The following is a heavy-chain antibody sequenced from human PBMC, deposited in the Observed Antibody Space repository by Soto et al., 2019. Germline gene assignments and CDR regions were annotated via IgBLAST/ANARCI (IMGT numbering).Heavy chain of an antibody. D-gene: IGHD1-1*01. CDR1: GGTFSSSS. V-gene: IGHV1-69*06. J-gene: IGHJ5*02. CDR2: IIPNFGSS. Sequence: QMQLVQSGAEVRRPGSSVKVSCKASGGTFSSSSISWVRQAPGKGLEWMGGIIPNFGSSNYAPSFQGRVTFTADTSTSAAYMELSGLRSEDTAFYYCAKGFHNNWDVFDLWGQGTLVTVSS. CDR3: AKGFHNNWDVFDL.